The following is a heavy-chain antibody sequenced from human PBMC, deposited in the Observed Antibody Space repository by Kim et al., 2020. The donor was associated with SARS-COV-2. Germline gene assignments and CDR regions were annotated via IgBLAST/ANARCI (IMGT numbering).Heavy chain of an antibody. D-gene: IGHD1-26*01. V-gene: IGHV1-3*01. CDR3: ARDRYSGSYYVDY. Sequence: SQKCQRRGSITRDTSARTAYMGLSSLRSEDTAVYYCARDRYSGSYYVDYWGQGTLVTVSS. J-gene: IGHJ4*02.